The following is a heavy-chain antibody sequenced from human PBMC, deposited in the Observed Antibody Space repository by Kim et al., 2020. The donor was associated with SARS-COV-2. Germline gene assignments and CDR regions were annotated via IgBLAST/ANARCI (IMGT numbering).Heavy chain of an antibody. J-gene: IGHJ6*02. CDR1: GFTFSSYG. CDR2: ISYDGSNK. V-gene: IGHV3-30*18. Sequence: GGSLRLSCAASGFTFSSYGMHWVRQAPGKGLEWVAVISYDGSNKYYADSVKGRFTISRDNSKNTLYLQMNSLRAEDTAVYYCAKDLSYQLPPGYYYGMDVWGQGTTVTVSS. CDR3: AKDLSYQLPPGYYYGMDV. D-gene: IGHD2-2*01.